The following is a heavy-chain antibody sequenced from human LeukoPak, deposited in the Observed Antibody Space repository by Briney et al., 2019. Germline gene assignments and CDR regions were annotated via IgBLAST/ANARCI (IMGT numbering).Heavy chain of an antibody. CDR1: GFTFSSYW. CDR3: ARDSSSWYGPFDY. V-gene: IGHV3-66*01. J-gene: IGHJ4*02. D-gene: IGHD6-13*01. Sequence: TGGSLRLSCAASGFTFSSYWMSWVRQVPGKGLEWVSVIYSGGSTYYADSVKGRFTISRDNSKNTLYLQMNSLRAEDTAVYYCARDSSSWYGPFDYWGQGTLVTVSS. CDR2: IYSGGST.